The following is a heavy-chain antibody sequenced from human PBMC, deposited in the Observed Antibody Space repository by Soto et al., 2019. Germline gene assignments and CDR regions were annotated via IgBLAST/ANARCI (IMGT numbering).Heavy chain of an antibody. D-gene: IGHD3-22*01. CDR2: IWYDGSNK. Sequence: GGSLRLSCAASGFTFSSYGMHWVRQAPGKGLEWVAVIWYDGSNKYYADSVKGRFTISRDNSKNTLYLQMNSLRAEDTAVYYCSGGASGYYYNAFDFWGQGTLVTVSS. CDR3: SGGASGYYYNAFDF. J-gene: IGHJ4*02. V-gene: IGHV3-33*01. CDR1: GFTFSSYG.